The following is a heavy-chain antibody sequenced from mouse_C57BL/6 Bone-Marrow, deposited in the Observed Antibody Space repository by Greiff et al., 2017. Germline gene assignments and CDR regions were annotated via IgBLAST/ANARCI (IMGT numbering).Heavy chain of an antibody. CDR2: IYPRSGNT. CDR3: AREGVYGNYEVPFWYFDV. Sequence: QVQLQQSGAELARPGASVKLSCKASGYTFTSYGISWVKQRTGQGLEWIGEIYPRSGNTYYNEKFKGKATLTADKSSSTAYMELRSLTSEDSAVYFCAREGVYGNYEVPFWYFDVWGTGTTVTVSS. V-gene: IGHV1-81*01. CDR1: GYTFTSYG. D-gene: IGHD2-1*01. J-gene: IGHJ1*03.